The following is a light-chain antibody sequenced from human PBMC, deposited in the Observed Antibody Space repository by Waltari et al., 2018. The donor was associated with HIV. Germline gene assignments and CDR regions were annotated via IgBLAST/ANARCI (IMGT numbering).Light chain of an antibody. Sequence: DIVMTQSPDSLALSLGERATINCKSSRSILYNSNNKNYLAWYQKKPGQPPQLLIYWASTREFGVPDRFSGSGSGTNFTLTISSLQTEDVAVYYCQQYFNAPITFGGGTRVEI. CDR3: QQYFNAPIT. V-gene: IGKV4-1*01. CDR1: RSILYNSNNKNY. J-gene: IGKJ4*01. CDR2: WAS.